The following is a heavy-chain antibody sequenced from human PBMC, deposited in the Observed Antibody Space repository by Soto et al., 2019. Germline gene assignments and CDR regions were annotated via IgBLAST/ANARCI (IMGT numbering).Heavy chain of an antibody. J-gene: IGHJ6*02. CDR1: GFTFSSYA. Sequence: PGGSLRLSCAASGFTFSSYAMSWVRQAPGKGLEWVSAISGSGGSTYYADSVKGRFTISRDNSKNTLYLQMNSLRAEDTAVYYCAKGPAVLRFLEWLQGGYYGMEVWGQGTTVAVSS. CDR2: ISGSGGST. CDR3: AKGPAVLRFLEWLQGGYYGMEV. V-gene: IGHV3-23*01. D-gene: IGHD3-3*01.